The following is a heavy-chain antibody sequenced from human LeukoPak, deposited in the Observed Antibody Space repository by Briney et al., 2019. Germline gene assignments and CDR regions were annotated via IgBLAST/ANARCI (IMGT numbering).Heavy chain of an antibody. V-gene: IGHV3-30*18. J-gene: IGHJ4*02. Sequence: GGSLRLSCAASGYTFSSYDMSWVRQAPGKGLEWVAVISYDGSNKYYADSVKGRFTISRDNAKNTLYLQMNSLRAEDTAVYFCAKRGVVIRVILVGFHKEAYYFDSWGQGALVTVSS. CDR3: AKRGVVIRVILVGFHKEAYYFDS. D-gene: IGHD3-10*01. CDR2: ISYDGSNK. CDR1: GYTFSSYD.